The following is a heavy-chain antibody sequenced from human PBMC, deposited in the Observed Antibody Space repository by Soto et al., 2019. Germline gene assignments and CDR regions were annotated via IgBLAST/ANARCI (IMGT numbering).Heavy chain of an antibody. CDR1: GYDFVGHG. V-gene: IGHV1-18*04. Sequence: QVQLVQSGGEEKKPGASVKVSCKASGYDFVGHGISWVRQARGQGLEWMGWINSYNGDTKYARKYQDRITLTKDKSTRTVYMELTSLRPDDTAVYYCARDQWLNVPAVVGDKFDSWGQGTLVTVSS. J-gene: IGHJ5*01. D-gene: IGHD6-19*01. CDR3: ARDQWLNVPAVVGDKFDS. CDR2: INSYNGDT.